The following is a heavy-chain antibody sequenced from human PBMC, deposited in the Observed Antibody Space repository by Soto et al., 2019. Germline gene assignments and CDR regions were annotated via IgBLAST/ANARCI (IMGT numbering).Heavy chain of an antibody. CDR2: MNPNSGNT. J-gene: IGHJ6*03. Sequence: SVKVSCKASGYTFTSYDINWVRQATGQGLEWMGWMNPNSGNTGYAQKFQGRVTMTRNTSISTAYMELSSLRSEDTAVYYCARLINNYDGYCYFLDVWSKGTSV. CDR1: GYTFTSYD. CDR3: ARLINNYDGYCYFLDV. D-gene: IGHD4-4*01. V-gene: IGHV1-8*01.